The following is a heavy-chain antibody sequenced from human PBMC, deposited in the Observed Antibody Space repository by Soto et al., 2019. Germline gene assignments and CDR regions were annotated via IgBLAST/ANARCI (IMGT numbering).Heavy chain of an antibody. D-gene: IGHD6-19*01. CDR3: ARDRIAVAGNPEYFQH. Sequence: GSLRLSCAASRFTFSDYYMTWIRQAPGKGLEWVSYISSNGKYRGYADSVKGRFTISRDNAENSLYLQMDSLRAEDTAVYYCARDRIAVAGNPEYFQHWGQGT. CDR1: RFTFSDYY. V-gene: IGHV3-11*05. CDR2: ISSNGKYR. J-gene: IGHJ1*01.